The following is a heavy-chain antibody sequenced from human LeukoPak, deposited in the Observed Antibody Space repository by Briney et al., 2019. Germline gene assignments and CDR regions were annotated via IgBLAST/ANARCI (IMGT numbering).Heavy chain of an antibody. CDR1: GHTFTGYY. CDR2: IYPNSGGT. CDR3: AREPSGSGSYDY. Sequence: ASVKVPCKACGHTFTGYYMHWVRQAPGQGLEWMGWIYPNSGGTNYAQKFQGRVTMTRDTSISTAYMELSRLRSDDTPVYYCAREPSGSGSYDYWGQGTLVTVPS. J-gene: IGHJ4*02. D-gene: IGHD3-10*01. V-gene: IGHV1-2*02.